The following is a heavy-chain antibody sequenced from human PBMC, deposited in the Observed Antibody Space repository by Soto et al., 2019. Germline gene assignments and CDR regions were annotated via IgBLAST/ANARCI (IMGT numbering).Heavy chain of an antibody. CDR2: IWYDGSNK. CDR1: GFTFSSYG. D-gene: IGHD6-13*01. CDR3: ARTSSSWYHNWFDP. J-gene: IGHJ5*02. Sequence: QVQLVESGGGVVQPGRSLRLSCAASGFTFSSYGMHWVRQAPGKGLEWVAVIWYDGSNKYYADSVKGRFTISRDNSKNTLYLQRNSLRAEDTAVYYCARTSSSWYHNWFDPWGQGTLVTVSS. V-gene: IGHV3-33*01.